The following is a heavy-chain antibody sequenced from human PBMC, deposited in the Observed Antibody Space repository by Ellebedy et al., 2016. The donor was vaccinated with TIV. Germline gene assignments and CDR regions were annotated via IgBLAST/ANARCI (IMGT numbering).Heavy chain of an antibody. CDR2: STWRGST. CDR3: AREEGFGGAWFDP. Sequence: MPGGSLRLSCSVSGGSVSSGRSNWSCVRQPTGQGLEWTGYSTWRGSTNHNPSLKSRITISMDTSKNQIALMGRSVTAADTAIYYCAREEGFGGAWFDPWGQGTLVIVSS. D-gene: IGHD3-10*01. V-gene: IGHV4-61*01. J-gene: IGHJ5*02. CDR1: GGSVSSGRSN.